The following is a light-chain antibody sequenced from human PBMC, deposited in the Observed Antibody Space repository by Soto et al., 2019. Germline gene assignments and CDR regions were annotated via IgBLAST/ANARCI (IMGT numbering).Light chain of an antibody. CDR3: QQYNDWPIT. J-gene: IGKJ5*01. CDR1: QSVSDN. CDR2: SAS. Sequence: EIIMTQCPATLSVSPGERVTLSGRASQSVSDNVAWYQQRPGQSPRLLMHSASARAAGLPARFSGSGSGTEFSLSIHSLQSEDFAVYFCQQYNDWPITFGQGTRLEIK. V-gene: IGKV3-15*01.